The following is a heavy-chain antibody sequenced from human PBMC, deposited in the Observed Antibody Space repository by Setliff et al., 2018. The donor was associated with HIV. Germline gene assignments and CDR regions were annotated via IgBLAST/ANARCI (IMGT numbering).Heavy chain of an antibody. D-gene: IGHD6-19*01. J-gene: IGHJ4*02. CDR2: MNQSGTT. CDR1: GGSISSSTYY. V-gene: IGHV4-39*07. Sequence: SETLSLTCTVSGGSISSSTYYWGWIRQPPGKGLEWIGEMNQSGTTNYNPSLKSRVTISVDTSKNQFSLKLRSVTAADTAVYYCEVAGQWGQGTLVTVTS. CDR3: EVAGQ.